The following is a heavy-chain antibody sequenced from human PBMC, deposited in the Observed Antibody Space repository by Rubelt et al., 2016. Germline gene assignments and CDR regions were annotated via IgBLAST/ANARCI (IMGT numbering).Heavy chain of an antibody. Sequence: QVQLVQSGAEVKKPGASVKVSCKASGYTFTSYSMHWVRQDPGQGLEWMGIINPSGGSTSYAQKFQGRVTMTRDTSQSTVYMELSSLRSEDTAVYYCARNHYSSSWYLNPWGQGTLVTVSS. CDR3: ARNHYSSSWYLNP. CDR1: GYTFTSYS. V-gene: IGHV1-46*01. CDR2: INPSGGST. D-gene: IGHD6-13*01. J-gene: IGHJ5*02.